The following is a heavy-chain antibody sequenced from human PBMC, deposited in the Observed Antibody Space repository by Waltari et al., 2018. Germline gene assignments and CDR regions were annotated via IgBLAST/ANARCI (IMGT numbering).Heavy chain of an antibody. V-gene: IGHV3-53*01. CDR3: ARDVTGYYYFDL. CDR2: INGGGDT. CDR1: GFTVSSNY. J-gene: IGHJ2*01. Sequence: EVQLVESGGGLIQPGGSLRLSCAASGFTVSSNYMSWVRQAPGKGLEWVSVINGGGDTHYADSVKGRFTISRDSSKNTVYLQMSTLRAEDTALYYCARDVTGYYYFDLWGRGTLVTVSS.